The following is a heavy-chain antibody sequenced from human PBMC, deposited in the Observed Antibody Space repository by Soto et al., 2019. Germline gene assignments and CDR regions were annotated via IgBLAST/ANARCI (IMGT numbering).Heavy chain of an antibody. Sequence: SETLSLTCAVYGGSFSGYYWSWIRQPPEKGLEWIEEINHSGSTNYNPSLKSRVTISVDTSKDQFSLKLSSVTAADTAVYYCARGGITFGGVIVDYWGQGTLVTVSS. CDR3: ARGGITFGGVIVDY. CDR2: INHSGST. J-gene: IGHJ4*02. D-gene: IGHD3-16*02. CDR1: GGSFSGYY. V-gene: IGHV4-34*01.